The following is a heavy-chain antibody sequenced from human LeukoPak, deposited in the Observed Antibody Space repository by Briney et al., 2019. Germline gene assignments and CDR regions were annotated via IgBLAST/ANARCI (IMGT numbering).Heavy chain of an antibody. D-gene: IGHD4-17*01. CDR3: ARGSADYGENNWFDP. CDR2: IYYSGST. J-gene: IGHJ5*02. V-gene: IGHV4-39*01. Sequence: PSETLSLTCTVSGGSISSSSYYWGWIRQPPGKGLEWIGSIYYSGSTYYNPSLKSRVTISVDTSKNQFSLKLSSVTAADTAVYYCARGSADYGENNWFDPWGQGTLVTVSS. CDR1: GGSISSSSYY.